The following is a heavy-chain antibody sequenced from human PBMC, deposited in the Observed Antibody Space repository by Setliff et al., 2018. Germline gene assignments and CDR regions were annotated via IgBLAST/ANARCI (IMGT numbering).Heavy chain of an antibody. V-gene: IGHV3-15*01. Sequence: GGSLRLSCADSGFTFSNAWMSWVRQAPGKGLEWVGQIKRKTDGETTDYAAPVKGRFIISRDDSRRTLYLQMNSLKNEDTALYYCMSTPSGTYSTSYYYYNMDVWGKGTQVTVSS. CDR1: GFTFSNAW. CDR2: IKRKTDGETT. D-gene: IGHD3-10*01. J-gene: IGHJ6*03. CDR3: MSTPSGTYSTSYYYYNMDV.